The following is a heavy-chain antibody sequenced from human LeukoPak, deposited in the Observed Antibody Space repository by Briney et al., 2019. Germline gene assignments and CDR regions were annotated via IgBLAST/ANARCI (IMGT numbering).Heavy chain of an antibody. CDR2: IIPIFGTA. CDR3: ARSRLGIAARPRAFDI. V-gene: IGHV1-69*05. J-gene: IGHJ3*02. Sequence: GSSVKVSCKASGGTFSSYAISWVRQAPGQGLEWTGGIIPIFGTANYAQKFQGRVTITTDESTSTAYMELSSLRSEDTAVYYCARSRLGIAARPRAFDIWGQGTMVTVSS. D-gene: IGHD6-6*01. CDR1: GGTFSSYA.